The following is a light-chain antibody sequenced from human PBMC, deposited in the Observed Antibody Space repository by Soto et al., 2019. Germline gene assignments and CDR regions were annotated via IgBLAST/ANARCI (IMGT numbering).Light chain of an antibody. CDR3: AAWDDSLTGSWV. V-gene: IGLV1-44*01. J-gene: IGLJ3*02. Sequence: QSVLTQPPSASGTPGQSVTISCSGSSSNIGHNPVNWYQQLPGTAPKLLIYSNSHRPSGVPDRFSGSKSGTSASLAISGLQSEDEADYYCAAWDDSLTGSWVFGGGTNLNVL. CDR1: SSNIGHNP. CDR2: SNS.